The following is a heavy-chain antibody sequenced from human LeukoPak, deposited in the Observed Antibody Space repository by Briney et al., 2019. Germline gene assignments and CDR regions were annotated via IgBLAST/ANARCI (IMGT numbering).Heavy chain of an antibody. CDR1: GYTLTGYY. D-gene: IGHD1-26*01. Sequence: ASVKVSCKASGYTLTGYYMHWVRQAPGQGLEWMGRINPNSGGTNYAQKFQGRVTMTRDTSISTAYMELSRLRSDDTAVYYCARDLRGSYSVDYWGQGTLVTVSS. CDR3: ARDLRGSYSVDY. J-gene: IGHJ4*02. CDR2: INPNSGGT. V-gene: IGHV1-2*06.